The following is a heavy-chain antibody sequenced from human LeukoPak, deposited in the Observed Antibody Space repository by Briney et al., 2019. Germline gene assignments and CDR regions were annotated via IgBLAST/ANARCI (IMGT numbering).Heavy chain of an antibody. D-gene: IGHD3-22*01. CDR1: GGSFSGYY. Sequence: PSETLSLTCAVYGGSFSGYYWSWIRQPPGKGLEWIGEINHSGSTNYNPSLKSRVTISVDTSKNQFSLKLSSVTAADTAVYYCARDLYYYDSSGYYLYYYYYGMDVWGQGTTVTVSS. CDR3: ARDLYYYDSSGYYLYYYYYGMDV. CDR2: INHSGST. V-gene: IGHV4-34*01. J-gene: IGHJ6*02.